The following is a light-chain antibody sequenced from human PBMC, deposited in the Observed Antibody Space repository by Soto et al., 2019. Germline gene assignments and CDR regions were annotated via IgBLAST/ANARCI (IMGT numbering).Light chain of an antibody. CDR2: DAS. J-gene: IGKJ1*01. CDR3: QQFDKWPTT. CDR1: QSISSW. Sequence: DIQMTQSPSTLSASVGDRVTITCRASQSISSWLAWYQQKPGKAPRLLIYDASSWESGVPSRFSGSGSGTEFTLTISSLQSEDFAVYYCQQFDKWPTTFGQGTKV. V-gene: IGKV1-5*01.